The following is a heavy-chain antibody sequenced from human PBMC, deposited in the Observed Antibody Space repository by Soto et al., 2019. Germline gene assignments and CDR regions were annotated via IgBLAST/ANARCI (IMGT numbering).Heavy chain of an antibody. CDR3: ATRRTYYYDSSGYLFDC. D-gene: IGHD3-22*01. Sequence: QVQLVQSGAEVKKPGSSVKVSCKASGGTFSSYAISWVRQAPGQGLEWMGGIIPIFGTANYAQKFQGRVTITAGESTSTAYMELSRLRSEDTAVHYCATRRTYYYDSSGYLFDCWGQGTLVTVSS. J-gene: IGHJ4*02. CDR1: GGTFSSYA. V-gene: IGHV1-69*01. CDR2: IIPIFGTA.